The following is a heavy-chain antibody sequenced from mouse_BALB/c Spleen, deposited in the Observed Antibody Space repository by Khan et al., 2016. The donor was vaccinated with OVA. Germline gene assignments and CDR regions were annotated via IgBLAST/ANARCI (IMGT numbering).Heavy chain of an antibody. Sequence: QVQLKQSGAELARPGASVKMSCQASGYTFTSNTMHWVKQRPGQGLEWIGYINPRTSYTNYNQKFKDKATFTADKSSSTAYMQLSSLTSEDSAVYYCARRTTDYAMDYWGQGTSVTVSS. CDR3: ARRTTDYAMDY. V-gene: IGHV1-4*01. J-gene: IGHJ4*01. CDR2: INPRTSYT. CDR1: GYTFTSNT. D-gene: IGHD2-14*01.